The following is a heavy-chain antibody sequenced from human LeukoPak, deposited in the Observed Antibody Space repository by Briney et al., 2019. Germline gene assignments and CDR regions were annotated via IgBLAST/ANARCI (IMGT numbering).Heavy chain of an antibody. V-gene: IGHV3-30*18. CDR2: ISYDGSRK. D-gene: IGHD2-2*01. CDR3: ANHLACGSTSCPPFDD. CDR1: RFSFSDYD. Sequence: GGSLRLSCRASRFSFSDYDMHWVRQAPGKGLEWVAVISYDGSRKYYGDSVKGRFTISRDNSESTLFLQMNSLRAEDTAVYYCANHLACGSTSCPPFDDWGQGTLVTVSS. J-gene: IGHJ4*02.